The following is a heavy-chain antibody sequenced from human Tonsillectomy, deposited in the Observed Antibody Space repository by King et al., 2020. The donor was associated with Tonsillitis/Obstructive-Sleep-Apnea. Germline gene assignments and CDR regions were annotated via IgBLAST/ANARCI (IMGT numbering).Heavy chain of an antibody. J-gene: IGHJ4*02. CDR2: ISSGSSYI. D-gene: IGHD3-9*01. CDR1: GFTFSSYS. Sequence: QLVQSGGGLVKPGGSLRLSCAASGFTFSSYSMNWVRQAPGKGLGWVSSISSGSSYIYYADSVKGRFTISRDNAKNSLYLQMNSLRAEDTAVYYCARESGYDILTGYYRTFDYWGQGTLVTVSS. V-gene: IGHV3-21*01. CDR3: ARESGYDILTGYYRTFDY.